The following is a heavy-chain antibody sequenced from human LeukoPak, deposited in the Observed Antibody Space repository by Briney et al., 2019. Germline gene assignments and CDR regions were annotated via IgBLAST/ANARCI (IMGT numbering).Heavy chain of an antibody. J-gene: IGHJ5*02. CDR3: ARVFDDYYDSSADPPLWFDP. CDR2: VYYSGSP. D-gene: IGHD3-22*01. CDR1: GGSISSYF. V-gene: IGHV4-59*01. Sequence: SETLSLTCTASGGSISSYFWSWIRQPPGMGLEWIGYVYYSGSPNYNPSLKSRVTISVDTSKNQFSLRLRSVTAADTAVYYCARVFDDYYDSSADPPLWFDPWGQGTLVTVSS.